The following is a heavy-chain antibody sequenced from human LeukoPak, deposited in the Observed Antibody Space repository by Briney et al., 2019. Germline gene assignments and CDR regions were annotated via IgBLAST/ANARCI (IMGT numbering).Heavy chain of an antibody. D-gene: IGHD6-19*01. CDR3: AKASRQGAVASPLDY. Sequence: PGGSLRLSCAASGFMFTTYATSWVRQAPGKGLQWVSAIGGDGGRTYYADSVKGRFTISRDNSKDTVFLQMNSLRAEDTAVYYCAKASRQGAVASPLDYWGQGTLVTVSS. V-gene: IGHV3-23*01. J-gene: IGHJ4*02. CDR2: IGGDGGRT. CDR1: GFMFTTYA.